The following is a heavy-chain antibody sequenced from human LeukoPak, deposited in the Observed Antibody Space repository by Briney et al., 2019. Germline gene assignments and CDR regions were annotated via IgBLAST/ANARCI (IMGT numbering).Heavy chain of an antibody. CDR3: ASFSLLVRGVITEAFDP. J-gene: IGHJ5*02. V-gene: IGHV4-34*01. CDR2: INHSGST. CDR1: GGSFSGYY. D-gene: IGHD3-10*01. Sequence: SETLSLTCAVYGGSFSGYYWSWIRQPPGKGLEWIGEINHSGSTNYNPSLKSRVTISVDTSKNQFSLKLSSVTAADAAVYYCASFSLLVRGVITEAFDPWGQGTLVTVSS.